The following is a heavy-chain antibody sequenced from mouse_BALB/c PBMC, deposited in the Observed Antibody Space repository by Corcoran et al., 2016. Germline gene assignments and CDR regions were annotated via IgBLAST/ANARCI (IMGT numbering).Heavy chain of an antibody. J-gene: IGHJ1*01. V-gene: IGHV14-3*02. CDR1: GFNNKDTY. CDR3: ARWDLYFDV. Sequence: EVQLQQSGAELVKPGASVKLSCTASGFNNKDTYMHWVKQRPEQGMEWIGRIDPANGNTKYDPKFQGKATITADTSSNTAYLQLSSLTSEDTAVYYCARWDLYFDVWGAGTTVTVSS. CDR2: IDPANGNT.